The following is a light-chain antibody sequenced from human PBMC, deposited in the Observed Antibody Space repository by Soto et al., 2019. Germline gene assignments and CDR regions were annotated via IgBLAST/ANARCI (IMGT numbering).Light chain of an antibody. J-gene: IGLJ3*02. CDR1: SSDVGGYNY. CDR3: CSYAGTYSWV. V-gene: IGLV2-11*01. CDR2: DVS. Sequence: QSALTQPRSVSGSPGQSVTISCTGTSSDVGGYNYVSWYQHHPGKAPKLIIYDVSKRPSGVPDRFSGSKSGNTASLTMSGLQAEDEADYYCCSYAGTYSWVFGGGTKLTVL.